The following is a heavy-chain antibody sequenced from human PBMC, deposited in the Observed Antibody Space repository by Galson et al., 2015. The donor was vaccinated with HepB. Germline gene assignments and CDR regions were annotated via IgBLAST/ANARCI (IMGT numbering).Heavy chain of an antibody. CDR2: ISADGRNS. CDR3: ARDIQMSC. J-gene: IGHJ4*02. CDR1: GFTIGSNY. D-gene: IGHD5-18*01. V-gene: IGHV3-23*01. Sequence: SLRLSCAISGFTIGSNYMSWARQAPGKGLEWVSLISADGRNSYYADSVKGRFAISRDDSKNTLYLQMNSLRAADTAIYYCARDIQMSCWGQGALVTVSS.